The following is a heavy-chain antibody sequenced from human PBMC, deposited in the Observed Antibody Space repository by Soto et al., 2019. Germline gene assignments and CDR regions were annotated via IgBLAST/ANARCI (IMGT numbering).Heavy chain of an antibody. Sequence: QVQLVESVGGLVEPGGSLRLSCAASGFTFSGSYMNWIRQAPGKGLVWVSYISNSGSTIYNADSVKGRFTISRDNAKNSLSLQMNSLRAEDTAVYYCARGRYSGGGPYYFDYWGQGTLVTVSS. CDR3: ARGRYSGGGPYYFDY. CDR1: GFTFSGSY. V-gene: IGHV3-11*01. J-gene: IGHJ4*02. CDR2: ISNSGSTI. D-gene: IGHD6-19*01.